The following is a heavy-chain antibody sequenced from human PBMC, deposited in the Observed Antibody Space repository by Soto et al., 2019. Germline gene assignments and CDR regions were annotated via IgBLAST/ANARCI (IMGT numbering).Heavy chain of an antibody. V-gene: IGHV4-34*01. CDR2: INHSGNT. D-gene: IGHD3-9*01. Sequence: TSETLSLTCAVYGGSFSGYYWNWVRQPPGKGLEWIGEINHSGNTNYNPSLKSRVTISVDTSKNQFSLNLRPVTAADTAVYYCARDAKSYYYDTTKYYFDNWGQGILVTVSS. J-gene: IGHJ4*02. CDR3: ARDAKSYYYDTTKYYFDN. CDR1: GGSFSGYY.